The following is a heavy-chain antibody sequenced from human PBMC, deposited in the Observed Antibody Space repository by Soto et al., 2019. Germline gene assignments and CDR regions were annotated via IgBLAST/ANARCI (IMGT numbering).Heavy chain of an antibody. J-gene: IGHJ3*02. V-gene: IGHV3-30*18. Sequence: QVQLVESGGGVVQPGRSLRLSCAASGFTFSSYGMHWVRQAPGKGLEWVAVISYDGSNKYYADSVKGRFTISRDNSKNTLYLQMNSLRAEDTAVYYCAKDLAYCSGGSCENDAFDIWGQGTMVTVSS. CDR3: AKDLAYCSGGSCENDAFDI. CDR1: GFTFSSYG. CDR2: ISYDGSNK. D-gene: IGHD2-15*01.